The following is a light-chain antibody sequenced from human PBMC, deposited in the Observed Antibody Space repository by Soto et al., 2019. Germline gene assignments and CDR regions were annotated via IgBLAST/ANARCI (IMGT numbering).Light chain of an antibody. J-gene: IGKJ1*01. CDR1: QSISSY. V-gene: IGKV1-39*01. CDR3: QQSYSTPPT. Sequence: DIQMTQSPSSLSASVGDRVTITCRASQSISSYLNWYQQKPGKAPKLLIYAASSLQSGVPSRFSGSGSGTDFTLTISSLQHEDFATYYCQQSYSTPPTFGQGTKLDIK. CDR2: AAS.